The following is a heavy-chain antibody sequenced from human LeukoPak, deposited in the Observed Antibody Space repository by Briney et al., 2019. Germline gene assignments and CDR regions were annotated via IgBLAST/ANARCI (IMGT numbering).Heavy chain of an antibody. V-gene: IGHV1-2*06. D-gene: IGHD6-13*01. Sequence: GASVKVSCKASGYTFTGYYMHWVRQAPGQGLEWMGRINPNSGGTNYAQKFQGRVTMTRDTSISIAYMELSRLRSDDTAVYYCARVGWAAAGTDYWGQGTLVTVSS. J-gene: IGHJ4*02. CDR3: ARVGWAAAGTDY. CDR1: GYTFTGYY. CDR2: INPNSGGT.